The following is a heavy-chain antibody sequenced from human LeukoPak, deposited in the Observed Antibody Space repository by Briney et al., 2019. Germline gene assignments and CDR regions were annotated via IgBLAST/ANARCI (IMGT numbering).Heavy chain of an antibody. J-gene: IGHJ4*02. CDR3: ARGYCSSTSCYSPYYFDY. V-gene: IGHV4-4*02. CDR1: GGSIRSSNW. CDR2: IYHSGST. Sequence: PSGALSLTCAVSGGSIRSSNWGSWVRQPPGKGREWIGEIYHSGSTNYSPSLKSRDTISVDKSKKQFSLKLSSVTAADTAVYYCARGYCSSTSCYSPYYFDYWGQGTLVTVSS. D-gene: IGHD2-2*01.